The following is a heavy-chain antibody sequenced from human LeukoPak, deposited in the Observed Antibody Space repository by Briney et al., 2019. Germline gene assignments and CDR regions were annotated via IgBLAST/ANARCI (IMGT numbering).Heavy chain of an antibody. D-gene: IGHD3-16*01. J-gene: IGHJ4*02. CDR2: NSGSGDSA. V-gene: IGHV3-23*01. Sequence: GGSLRLSCAASGFTVSSNYMSWVRQAPGKGLEWVSANSGSGDSAYYTDSVKGRFTISRDNSKNTQYLQMHSLRAEDTAVYYCAKEDAVGGGYFDYWGQGILVTVTS. CDR3: AKEDAVGGGYFDY. CDR1: GFTVSSNY.